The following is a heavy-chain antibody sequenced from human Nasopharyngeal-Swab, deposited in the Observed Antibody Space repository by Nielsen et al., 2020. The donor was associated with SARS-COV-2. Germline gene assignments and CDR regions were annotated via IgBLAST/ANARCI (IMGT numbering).Heavy chain of an antibody. Sequence: GGSLRLSCAASGFVFSDYWMHWVRQAPGKGPMWVSRINSNGRSAAYADSVRGRFTISRDNAKNTLLLQMNSLRADDSAIYYCARHGGGWNDAFLDYWGQGTLVTVSS. J-gene: IGHJ4*02. CDR3: ARHGGGWNDAFLDY. D-gene: IGHD1-1*01. CDR2: INSNGRSA. CDR1: GFVFSDYW. V-gene: IGHV3-74*01.